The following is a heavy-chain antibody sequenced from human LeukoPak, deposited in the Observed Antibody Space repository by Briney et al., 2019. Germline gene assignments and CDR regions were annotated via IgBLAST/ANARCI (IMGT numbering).Heavy chain of an antibody. CDR1: GSIFTSYW. V-gene: IGHV5-51*01. CDR2: IYPGDSDT. Sequence: GESLQISGEGAGSIFTSYWIGGVRQLRGKGLEWMGIIYPGDSDTRYSPSFQAQVTISADKSISPAYLQWSSLKASDAAMYYCARGSGSYFDYWGQGTLVTVSS. D-gene: IGHD3-10*01. J-gene: IGHJ4*02. CDR3: ARGSGSYFDY.